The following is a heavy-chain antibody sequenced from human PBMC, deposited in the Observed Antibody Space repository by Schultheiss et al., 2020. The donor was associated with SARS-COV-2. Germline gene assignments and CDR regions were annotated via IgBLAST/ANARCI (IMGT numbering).Heavy chain of an antibody. CDR3: ARDHGGSYYPFDY. Sequence: SQTLSLTCAVYGGSFSGYYWSWIRQPPGKGLEWIGRIYTSGSTNYNPSLKSRVTMSVDTSKNQFSLKLSSVTAADTAVYYCARDHGGSYYPFDYWGQGTLVTVSS. CDR1: GGSFSGYY. D-gene: IGHD1-26*01. V-gene: IGHV4-4*07. CDR2: IYTSGST. J-gene: IGHJ4*02.